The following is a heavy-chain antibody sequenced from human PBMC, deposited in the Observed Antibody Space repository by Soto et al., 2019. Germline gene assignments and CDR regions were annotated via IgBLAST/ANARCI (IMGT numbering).Heavy chain of an antibody. CDR1: GGTFSSYT. J-gene: IGHJ4*02. CDR2: IIPILGIA. CDR3: ARGGGSWYVY. Sequence: QVQLVQSGAEVKKPGSSVKVSCKASGGTFSSYTISWVRQAPGQGLEWMGRIIPILGIANYAQKFQGRVTINADKSASTAYVELSSVRSEDKAVYYCARGGGSWYVYWGQGNLVNVSS. V-gene: IGHV1-69*02. D-gene: IGHD6-13*01.